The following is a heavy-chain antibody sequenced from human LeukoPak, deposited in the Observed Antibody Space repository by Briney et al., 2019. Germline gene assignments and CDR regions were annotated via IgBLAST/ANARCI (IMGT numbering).Heavy chain of an antibody. J-gene: IGHJ3*02. D-gene: IGHD3-16*01. CDR2: IYSGGST. CDR1: GFTFSSYG. Sequence: GGSLRLSCAASGFTFSSYGMSWVRQAPGKGLEWVSVIYSGGSTYYADSVKGRFTISRDNSKNTLYLQMNSLRAEDTAVYYCARAWADAFDIWGQGTMVTVSS. V-gene: IGHV3-66*01. CDR3: ARAWADAFDI.